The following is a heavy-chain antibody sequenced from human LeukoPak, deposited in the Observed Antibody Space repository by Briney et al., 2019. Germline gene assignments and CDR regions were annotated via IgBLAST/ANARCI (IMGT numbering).Heavy chain of an antibody. V-gene: IGHV6-1*01. CDR2: TYYRSKWYT. Sequence: SQTLSLTCAISGDIVSSNSAAWNWIRQSPSRGLEWLGRTYYRSKWYTYYAVSVKSRISINRDTSKNQISLQLNSVTPEDTAVYYCARSTGPIDYWGQGTLVTVSS. CDR3: ARSTGPIDY. CDR1: GDIVSSNSAA. J-gene: IGHJ4*02. D-gene: IGHD1-1*01.